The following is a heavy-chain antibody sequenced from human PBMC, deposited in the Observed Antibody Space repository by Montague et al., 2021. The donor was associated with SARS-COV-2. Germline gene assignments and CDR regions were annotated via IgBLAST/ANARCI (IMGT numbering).Heavy chain of an antibody. CDR3: ASELHPNYYYGMDV. J-gene: IGHJ6*02. V-gene: IGHV3-21*01. CDR2: ISSSSSYI. CDR1: GFTFSSYS. D-gene: IGHD4-11*01. Sequence: SLRLSCAASGFTFSSYSMNWVRQAPGKVLEWVSSISSSSSYIYXXXSXXGRFTISRDNAKNSLYLQMNSLRAEDTAVSYCASELHPNYYYGMDVWGQGTTVTVSS.